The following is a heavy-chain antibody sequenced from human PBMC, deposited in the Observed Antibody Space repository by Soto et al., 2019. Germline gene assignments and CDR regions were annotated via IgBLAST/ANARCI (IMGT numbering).Heavy chain of an antibody. Sequence: LSLTCTVSGGSISSSSYYWGWIRQPPGKGLEWIGSIYYSGSTYYNPSLKSRVTISVDTSKNQFSPKLSSVTAADTAVYYCLRIAAAGLNYYGMDVWGQGTTVTVSS. CDR1: GGSISSSSYY. V-gene: IGHV4-39*01. CDR3: LRIAAAGLNYYGMDV. D-gene: IGHD6-13*01. J-gene: IGHJ6*02. CDR2: IYYSGST.